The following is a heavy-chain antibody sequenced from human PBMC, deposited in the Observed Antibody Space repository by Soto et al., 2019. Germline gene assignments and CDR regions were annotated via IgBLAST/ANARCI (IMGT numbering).Heavy chain of an antibody. Sequence: QVQLVQSGAEVKKPGSSVKVSCKASGGTFSSYTISWVRQAPGQGLEWMGRIIPILGIANYAQKFQGRVTITADKSTSTAYMELSSLRSEDTAVYYCASGVGCSGGSCRDKRSYYYGMDVWGQGTTVTVSS. CDR2: IIPILGIA. CDR1: GGTFSSYT. CDR3: ASGVGCSGGSCRDKRSYYYGMDV. J-gene: IGHJ6*02. D-gene: IGHD2-15*01. V-gene: IGHV1-69*02.